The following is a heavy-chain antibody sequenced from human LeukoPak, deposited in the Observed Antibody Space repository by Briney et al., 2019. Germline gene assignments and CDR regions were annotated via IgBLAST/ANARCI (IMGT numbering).Heavy chain of an antibody. Sequence: PSETLSLICTVSGGSISRYYWSWMRQPAGKGLEWIGRIYTSGCTNYRPSLKSRVTMSVDTSKNQFSLKLSSVTAADTAVYYCAREGPSSSWYGQQLWYYYMDVWGKGTTVTVSS. J-gene: IGHJ6*03. D-gene: IGHD6-13*01. CDR2: IYTSGCT. CDR3: AREGPSSSWYGQQLWYYYMDV. V-gene: IGHV4-4*07. CDR1: GGSISRYY.